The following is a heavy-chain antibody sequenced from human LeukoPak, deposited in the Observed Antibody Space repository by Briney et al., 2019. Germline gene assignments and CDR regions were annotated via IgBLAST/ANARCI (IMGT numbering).Heavy chain of an antibody. CDR1: GFTFRDYA. CDR3: AKESGQYDY. D-gene: IGHD3-3*01. V-gene: IGHV3-23*01. J-gene: IGHJ4*02. CDR2: ISGSGSTT. Sequence: GGSLRLSCAASGFTFRDYAMSWVRQAPGKGLEWFSTISGSGSTTYYADLVRGRFTISRDNSRNTLYLQMNSLRAEDTAVYYCAKESGQYDYWGQGTLVTVSS.